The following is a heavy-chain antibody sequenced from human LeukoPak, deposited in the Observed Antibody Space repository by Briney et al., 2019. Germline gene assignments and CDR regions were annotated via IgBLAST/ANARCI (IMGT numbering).Heavy chain of an antibody. CDR3: AREDAHDAFDV. V-gene: IGHV4-61*02. CDR1: SDSFSNGNYV. CDR2: IYISGST. Sequence: SQTLSPTCTVSSDSFSNGNYVWAWIRQPAGKGLEWIGRIYISGSTNYKPSLKSRVTMSVDTSKKQFSLKLSSVTAADTAVYYCAREDAHDAFDVWGQGALVTLSS. J-gene: IGHJ3*01.